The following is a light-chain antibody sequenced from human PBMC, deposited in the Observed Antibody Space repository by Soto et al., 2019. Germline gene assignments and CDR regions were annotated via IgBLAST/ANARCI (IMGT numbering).Light chain of an antibody. CDR1: SSNIGAGYD. J-gene: IGLJ3*02. CDR2: GNS. V-gene: IGLV1-40*01. Sequence: QSVLTQPPSVSGAPGQRVTISCTGSSSNIGAGYDVHWYQQLPGTAPKLLIYGNSNRPSGVPDRFSGSKSGTSASLAITGLQAEDEADYYFQSYDSSLSAPVFGGGTKLTVL. CDR3: QSYDSSLSAPV.